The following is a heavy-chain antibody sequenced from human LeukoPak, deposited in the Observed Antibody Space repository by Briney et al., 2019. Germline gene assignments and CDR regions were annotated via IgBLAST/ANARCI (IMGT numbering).Heavy chain of an antibody. CDR3: ARMTTGHDY. D-gene: IGHD4-17*01. CDR2: VNHSGYT. Sequence: SETLSLTCGVSGTSFTSYYWSWIRQTPGKGLEWIGEVNHSGYTNMNPSLKSRVTISVDTSKNQFSLMMTSVTAADTAVYFCARMTTGHDYWGQGTLVAVSS. J-gene: IGHJ4*02. CDR1: GTSFTSYY. V-gene: IGHV4-34*01.